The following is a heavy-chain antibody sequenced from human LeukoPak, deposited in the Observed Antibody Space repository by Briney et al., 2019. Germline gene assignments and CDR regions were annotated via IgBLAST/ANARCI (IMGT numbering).Heavy chain of an antibody. J-gene: IGHJ4*02. Sequence: GGSLRLSCEASGFTFSSYAMSWVRQAPGEGLEWVSTITSSGGGTYYADSVKGQFTISRDNSRNTLSLQMNSLRAEDTAVYYCAKPPSSGWYGPFDYWGQGTLVTVSS. CDR2: ITSSGGGT. CDR1: GFTFSSYA. D-gene: IGHD6-19*01. CDR3: AKPPSSGWYGPFDY. V-gene: IGHV3-23*01.